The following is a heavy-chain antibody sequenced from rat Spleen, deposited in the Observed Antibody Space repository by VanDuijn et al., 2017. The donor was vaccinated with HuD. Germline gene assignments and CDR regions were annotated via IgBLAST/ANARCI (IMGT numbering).Heavy chain of an antibody. J-gene: IGHJ2*01. CDR2: IWTGGNT. D-gene: IGHD1-2*01. CDR1: GFSLTDYS. CDR3: ARVGYSSYVRYFDY. Sequence: EVQLKESGPGLVQPSQTLSLTCTVSGFSLTDYSVHWVRQSPGKGLEWMGVIWTGGNTANNSLLKSRLSISRDTSKSQVFLKMNSLQTEDTATYYCARVGYSSYVRYFDYWGHGVMVTVSS. V-gene: IGHV2S63*01.